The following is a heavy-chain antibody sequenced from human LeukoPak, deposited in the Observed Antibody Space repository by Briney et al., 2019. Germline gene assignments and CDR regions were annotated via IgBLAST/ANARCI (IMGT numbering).Heavy chain of an antibody. D-gene: IGHD4-17*01. CDR2: TYYSGST. J-gene: IGHJ3*02. Sequence: SETLSLTCTVSGGSISSYYWSWIRQPPGKGLEWIGYTYYSGSTNYNPSLKSRVTISVDTSKNQFSLKLSSVTAADTAVYYCARGVVRTYGDYSDAFDIWGQGTMVTVSS. CDR1: GGSISSYY. V-gene: IGHV4-59*01. CDR3: ARGVVRTYGDYSDAFDI.